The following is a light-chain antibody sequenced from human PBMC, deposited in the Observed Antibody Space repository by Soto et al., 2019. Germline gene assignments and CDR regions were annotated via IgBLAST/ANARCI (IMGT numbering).Light chain of an antibody. CDR1: QSVSSY. CDR3: QQRRHRAFT. Sequence: EIVLTQSPATLSLSPGERATLSCRASQSVSSYLAWYQQKPGQAPRLLIYDASNRATGIPARFSGSGSGTALTLTISRLEPEDFAVYYCQQRRHRAFTFGHGTKVDIK. J-gene: IGKJ3*01. CDR2: DAS. V-gene: IGKV3-11*01.